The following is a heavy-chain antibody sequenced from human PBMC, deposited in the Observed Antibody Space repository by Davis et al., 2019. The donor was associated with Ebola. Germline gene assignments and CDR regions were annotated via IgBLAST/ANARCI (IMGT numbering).Heavy chain of an antibody. V-gene: IGHV1-69*13. CDR2: IIPIFGSA. J-gene: IGHJ6*02. CDR1: GYTFTSYH. CDR3: AIRITGPNEYYYTMDV. Sequence: SVKVSCKASGYTFTSYHIYWVRQAPGQGLEWMGGIIPIFGSANYAQKFQGRVTITADESTSTAYMELSSLRSEDTAVYYCAIRITGPNEYYYTMDVWGQGTTVTVSS. D-gene: IGHD1-20*01.